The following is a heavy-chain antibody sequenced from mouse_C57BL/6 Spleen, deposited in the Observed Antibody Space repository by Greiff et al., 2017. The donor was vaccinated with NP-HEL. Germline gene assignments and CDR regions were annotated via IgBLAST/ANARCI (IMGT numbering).Heavy chain of an antibody. CDR1: GFSLTSYG. V-gene: IGHV2-2*01. Sequence: LQESGPGLVQPSQSLSITCTVSGFSLTSYGVHWVRQSPGKGLEWLGVIWSGGSTDYNAAFISRLSISKDNSKSQVFFKMNSLQADDTDIYYCARIGGDSNYVSAMDYWGQGTSVTVSS. D-gene: IGHD2-5*01. CDR2: IWSGGST. J-gene: IGHJ4*01. CDR3: ARIGGDSNYVSAMDY.